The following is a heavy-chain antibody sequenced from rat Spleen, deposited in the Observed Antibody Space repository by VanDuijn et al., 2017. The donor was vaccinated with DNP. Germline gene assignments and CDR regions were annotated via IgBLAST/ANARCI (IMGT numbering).Heavy chain of an antibody. V-gene: IGHV5-31*01. CDR2: ISNTGGST. D-gene: IGHD1-11*01. CDR3: TRVPRWGGYRDVMDA. Sequence: EVQLVESGGGLVQPGRSLKLSCVASGFTFSNYWMNWLRQAPGKGLEWVASISNTGGSTYYGDSVKGRFTISRDNAKSTLYLQMDSLRSEDTATYYCTRVPRWGGYRDVMDAWGQGASVTVSS. J-gene: IGHJ4*01. CDR1: GFTFSNYW.